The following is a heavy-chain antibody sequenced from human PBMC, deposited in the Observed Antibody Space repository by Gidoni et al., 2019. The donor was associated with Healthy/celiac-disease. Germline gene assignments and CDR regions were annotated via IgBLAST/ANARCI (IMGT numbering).Heavy chain of an antibody. V-gene: IGHV4-59*01. D-gene: IGHD1-26*01. Sequence: LKSRVTISVDTSKNQFSLKLSSVTAADTAVYYCAREGGRGSYYAAFDIWGQGTMVTVSS. CDR3: AREGGRGSYYAAFDI. J-gene: IGHJ3*02.